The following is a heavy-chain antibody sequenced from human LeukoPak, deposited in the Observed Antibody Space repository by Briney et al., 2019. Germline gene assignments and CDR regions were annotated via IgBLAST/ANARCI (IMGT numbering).Heavy chain of an antibody. CDR1: KFNFNTYG. J-gene: IGHJ4*02. Sequence: GGSLRLSCTTSKFNFNTYGMTWVRQAPGKGLEWVSSISGSGVNTQYAASVQGRFTISRDNSKNTLYLQMNSLRVEDTAVYYCAKDSGPIAVAGADHFDYWGQGTLVTVTS. D-gene: IGHD6-19*01. CDR2: ISGSGVNT. V-gene: IGHV3-23*01. CDR3: AKDSGPIAVAGADHFDY.